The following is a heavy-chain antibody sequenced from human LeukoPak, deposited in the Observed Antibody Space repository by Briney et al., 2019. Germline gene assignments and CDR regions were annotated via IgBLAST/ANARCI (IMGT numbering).Heavy chain of an antibody. Sequence: PSETLSLTCTVSGGSISSYYWSWIRQPPGKGLEWIGYIYYSGSTNYNPSLKSRVTISVDTSKNQFSLKLSSVTAADTAVYYCARSSTLVVPAVPPYYYYYYMDVWGKGTTVTISS. CDR1: GGSISSYY. V-gene: IGHV4-59*01. CDR3: ARSSTLVVPAVPPYYYYYYMDV. CDR2: IYYSGST. D-gene: IGHD2-2*01. J-gene: IGHJ6*03.